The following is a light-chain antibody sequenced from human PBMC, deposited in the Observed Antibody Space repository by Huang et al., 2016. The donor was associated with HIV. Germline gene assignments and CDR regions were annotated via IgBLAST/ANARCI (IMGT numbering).Light chain of an antibody. CDR2: DAS. J-gene: IGKJ3*01. Sequence: DIQMTQSPSSLSASVGDRVTITCQASQDISNYLSWYQQKPGKAPKVLIHDASNVETGVPSRFIGSGSGTDFTFTISSLQPEDIATYYCQQYDDFLLTFGPGTKVDIK. CDR1: QDISNY. CDR3: QQYDDFLLT. V-gene: IGKV1-33*01.